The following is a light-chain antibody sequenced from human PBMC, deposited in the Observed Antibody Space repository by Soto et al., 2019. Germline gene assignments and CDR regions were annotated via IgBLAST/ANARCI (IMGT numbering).Light chain of an antibody. Sequence: EVVLTQSPATLSLSPGDRATLSCRASQSVSYYLAWYQQKPGQAPRRLMYDVFNRATGIPAWCSGSGYGTDITLTINSLATEDFAVYVGPHRLAGPRTVGQGTKVEFK. V-gene: IGKV3-11*01. CDR1: QSVSYY. J-gene: IGKJ1*01. CDR3: PHRLAGPRT. CDR2: DVF.